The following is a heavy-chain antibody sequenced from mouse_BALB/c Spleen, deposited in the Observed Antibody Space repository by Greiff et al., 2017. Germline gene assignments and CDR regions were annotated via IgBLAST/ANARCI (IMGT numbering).Heavy chain of an antibody. J-gene: IGHJ2*01. V-gene: IGHV1-69*02. CDR2: IYPSDSYT. CDR3: NVITTVFDY. CDR1: GYTFTSYW. Sequence: VQLQQSGAELVRPGASVKLSCKASGYTFTSYWINWVKQRPGQGLEWIGNIYPSDSYTNYNQKFKDKATLTVDKSSSTAYMQLSSPTSEDSAVYYCNVITTVFDYWGQGTTLTVSS. D-gene: IGHD1-1*01.